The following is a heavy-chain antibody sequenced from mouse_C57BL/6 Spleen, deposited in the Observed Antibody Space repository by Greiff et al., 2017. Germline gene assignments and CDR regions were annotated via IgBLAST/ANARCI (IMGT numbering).Heavy chain of an antibody. Sequence: EVQVVESGGGLVKPGGSLKLSCAASGFTFSSYAMSWVRQTPEKRLEWVATISDGGSYTYYPDNVKGRFTISRDNAKNNLYLQMSHLKSEDTAMYYCARDRDSGAMDYWGQGTSVTVSS. CDR1: GFTFSSYA. CDR2: ISDGGSYT. J-gene: IGHJ4*01. CDR3: ARDRDSGAMDY. V-gene: IGHV5-4*01.